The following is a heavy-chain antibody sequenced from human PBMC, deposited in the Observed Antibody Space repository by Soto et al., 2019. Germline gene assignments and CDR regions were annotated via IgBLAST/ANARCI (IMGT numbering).Heavy chain of an antibody. CDR3: ARGRKGRDGYNLIDY. Sequence: GGSLRLSCAASGFTFSTYAMNWVRQAPGKGLEWVSGISGSGDSTYYADSVKGRFTVSRDNSKNTLYLQMNSLRAEDTAVFYCARGRKGRDGYNLIDYWGQGTLVTVSS. J-gene: IGHJ4*02. CDR1: GFTFSTYA. CDR2: ISGSGDST. D-gene: IGHD5-12*01. V-gene: IGHV3-23*01.